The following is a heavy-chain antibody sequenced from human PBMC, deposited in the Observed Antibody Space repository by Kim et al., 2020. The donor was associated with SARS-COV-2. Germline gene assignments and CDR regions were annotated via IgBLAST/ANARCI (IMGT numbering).Heavy chain of an antibody. V-gene: IGHV4-30-2*05. CDR3: ARVLTDYYYYGMDV. Sequence: PSLKSRVTISVHTSKNQFSLKRSSVTAADTAVYYCARVLTDYYYYGMDVWGQGTTVTVSS. J-gene: IGHJ6*02.